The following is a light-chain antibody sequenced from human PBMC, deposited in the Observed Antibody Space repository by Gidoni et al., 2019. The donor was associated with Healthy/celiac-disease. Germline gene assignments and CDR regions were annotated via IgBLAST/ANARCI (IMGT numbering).Light chain of an antibody. J-gene: IGKJ4*01. CDR3: QQRSNWLT. CDR2: DAS. V-gene: IGKV3-11*01. CDR1: QSVSSY. Sequence: EIVLTQSPATLSLSPGERATLCCRASQSVSSYLAWYQQQPGQAPRLLIYDASNRATGIPARFGGSGSGTDFTLTISSLEPEDFAFYYCQQRSNWLTFGGGTKVEIK.